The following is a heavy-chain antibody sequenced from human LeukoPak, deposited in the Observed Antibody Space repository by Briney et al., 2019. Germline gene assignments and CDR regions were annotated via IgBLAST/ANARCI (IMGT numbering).Heavy chain of an antibody. Sequence: GGSLRLSCAASGFTFSSNGMHWVRQAPGKGLEWVAFIRYDGSNKYYADSVKGRFTISRDNSKNTLYLQMNSLRAEDTAVYYCAKGPITMIVVVMIYFDYWGQGTLVTVSS. V-gene: IGHV3-30*02. D-gene: IGHD3-22*01. CDR1: GFTFSSNG. CDR3: AKGPITMIVVVMIYFDY. J-gene: IGHJ4*02. CDR2: IRYDGSNK.